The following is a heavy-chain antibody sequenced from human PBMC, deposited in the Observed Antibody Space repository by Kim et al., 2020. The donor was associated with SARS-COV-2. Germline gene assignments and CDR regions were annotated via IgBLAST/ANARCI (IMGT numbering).Heavy chain of an antibody. D-gene: IGHD3-9*01. V-gene: IGHV3-23*01. Sequence: GGSLRLSCAASGFTFSSYAMSWVRQAPGKGLEWVSAISGSGGSTYYADSVKGRFTISRDNSKNTLYLQMNSLRAEDTAVYYCAKDGSPLRYFDWLWGAFDIWGQGTMVTVSS. J-gene: IGHJ3*02. CDR2: ISGSGGST. CDR1: GFTFSSYA. CDR3: AKDGSPLRYFDWLWGAFDI.